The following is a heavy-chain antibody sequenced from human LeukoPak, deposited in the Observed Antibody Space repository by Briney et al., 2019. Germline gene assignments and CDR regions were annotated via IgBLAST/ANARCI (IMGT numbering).Heavy chain of an antibody. CDR2: IKQDGSEK. CDR3: ARDHRYCSSTSCYRWFDP. CDR1: GFIFSDYG. V-gene: IGHV3-7*01. D-gene: IGHD2-2*01. J-gene: IGHJ5*02. Sequence: GGSLRLSCAASGFIFSDYGMHWDRQAPGKGLEWVANIKQDGSEKYYVDSVKGRFTISRDNAKNSLYLQMNSLRAEDTAVYYCARDHRYCSSTSCYRWFDPWGQGTLVTVSS.